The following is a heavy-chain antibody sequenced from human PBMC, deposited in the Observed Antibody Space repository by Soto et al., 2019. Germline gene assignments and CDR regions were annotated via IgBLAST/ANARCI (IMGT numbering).Heavy chain of an antibody. J-gene: IGHJ2*01. V-gene: IGHV1-18*01. CDR1: GYTFTSYG. CDR2: ISAYSGNT. Sequence: QVQLVQSGAEVKKPGASVKVSCKASGYTFTSYGISWLRQATGQAREWRGWISAYSGNTNYAQKLQGRVTMTTDTSPRSADKELRSLRSDDTAVYSCARDGGIRGLSWLQSGFRGGNGYFDLWCRGTLVFVSS. D-gene: IGHD3-10*01. CDR3: ARDGGIRGLSWLQSGFRGGNGYFDL.